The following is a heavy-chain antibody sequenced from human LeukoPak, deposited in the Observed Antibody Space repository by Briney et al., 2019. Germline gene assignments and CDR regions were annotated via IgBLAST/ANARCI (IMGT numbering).Heavy chain of an antibody. D-gene: IGHD6-19*01. Sequence: GESLKISCKGSGYSFTSYWIGWVRQMPGKGLEWMGIIYPGDSDTRYSPSFQGQVTISADKSISTAYLQWSSLKASDTAMYYCATGYSSGWYDRALDYWGQGTLVTVSS. V-gene: IGHV5-51*01. J-gene: IGHJ4*02. CDR1: GYSFTSYW. CDR2: IYPGDSDT. CDR3: ATGYSSGWYDRALDY.